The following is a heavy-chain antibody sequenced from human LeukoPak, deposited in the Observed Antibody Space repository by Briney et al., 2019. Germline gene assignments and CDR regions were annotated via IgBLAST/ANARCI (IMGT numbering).Heavy chain of an antibody. CDR1: GFTFSNYW. Sequence: QAGGSLRLSCAASGFTFSNYWMSWVCQAPGKGLEGVANIKHDGSEKYYVDSVKGRFTISRDNAKNSPYLQMNSLRAEDTAVYYCARWTLGATYWGQGTLVTVSS. V-gene: IGHV3-7*01. CDR3: ARWTLGATY. CDR2: IKHDGSEK. D-gene: IGHD1-26*01. J-gene: IGHJ4*02.